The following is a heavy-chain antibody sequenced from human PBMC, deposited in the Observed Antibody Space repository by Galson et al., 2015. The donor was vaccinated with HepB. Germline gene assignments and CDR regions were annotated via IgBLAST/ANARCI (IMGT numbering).Heavy chain of an antibody. CDR2: ISWNSGSI. J-gene: IGHJ4*02. CDR1: GFTFDDYA. Sequence: SLRLSCAASGFTFDDYAMHWVRQAPGKGLEWVSGISWNSGSIGYADSVKGRFTISRDNAKNSLYLQMNSLRAEDTALYYCAKDKKAYGDYSGFDYWGQGTLVTVSS. V-gene: IGHV3-9*01. D-gene: IGHD4-17*01. CDR3: AKDKKAYGDYSGFDY.